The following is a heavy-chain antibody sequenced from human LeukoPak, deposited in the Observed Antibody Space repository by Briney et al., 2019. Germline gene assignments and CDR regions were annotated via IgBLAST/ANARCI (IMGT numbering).Heavy chain of an antibody. D-gene: IGHD6-19*01. CDR3: ARAAGRWLVPLDY. Sequence: GASVKVSCKASGYTFTGYYMHWVRQAPGQGLEWMGWINPNSGGTNYAQKLQGRVTMTRDTSISTAYMELSGLRSDDTAVYYCARAAGRWLVPLDYWGQGTLVTVSS. V-gene: IGHV1-2*02. CDR2: INPNSGGT. J-gene: IGHJ4*02. CDR1: GYTFTGYY.